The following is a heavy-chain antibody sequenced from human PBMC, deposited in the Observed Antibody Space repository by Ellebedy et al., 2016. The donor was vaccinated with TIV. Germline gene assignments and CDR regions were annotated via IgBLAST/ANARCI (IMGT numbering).Heavy chain of an antibody. CDR1: GFTFISYW. Sequence: GESLKISCAVSGFTFISYWMHWVRQVPGKGLVWVARINRDGTSTSYADSVKGRFTIFRDNAKNTLYLQMNSLRAEDTAVYYCARDPGGNFGDYWGQGTLVTVSS. J-gene: IGHJ4*02. CDR2: INRDGTST. CDR3: ARDPGGNFGDY. V-gene: IGHV3-74*01. D-gene: IGHD4-23*01.